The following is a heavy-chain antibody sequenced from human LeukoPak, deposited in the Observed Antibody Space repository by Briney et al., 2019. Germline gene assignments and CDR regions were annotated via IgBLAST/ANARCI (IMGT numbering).Heavy chain of an antibody. CDR3: AKGLPGSGYYYFDY. CDR1: GGSFSGYY. J-gene: IGHJ4*02. Sequence: ETLSLTCAVYGGSFSGYYWSWIRQPPGKGLEWVSAISGSGGSTYYADSVKGRLTISRDNSKNTLYLQMNSLRAEDTAVYYCAKGLPGSGYYYFDYWGQGTLVTVSS. D-gene: IGHD3-3*01. CDR2: ISGSGGST. V-gene: IGHV3-23*01.